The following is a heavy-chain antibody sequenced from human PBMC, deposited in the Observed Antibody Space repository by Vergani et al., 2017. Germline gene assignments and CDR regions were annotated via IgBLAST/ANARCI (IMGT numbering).Heavy chain of an antibody. CDR2: ISRSGSTI. Sequence: QVQLVESGGGLVKPGGSLRLSCAASGFTFSDYYMSWIRQAPGKGLEWVSYISRSGSTIYYADSVKGRFTISRDNSKNTLYLEMNALRAEDTAVYYCARDFLTRVTTLDYYYMGVWGKGTTVTVSS. CDR1: GFTFSDYY. J-gene: IGHJ6*03. CDR3: ARDFLTRVTTLDYYYMGV. V-gene: IGHV3-11*04. D-gene: IGHD1-1*01.